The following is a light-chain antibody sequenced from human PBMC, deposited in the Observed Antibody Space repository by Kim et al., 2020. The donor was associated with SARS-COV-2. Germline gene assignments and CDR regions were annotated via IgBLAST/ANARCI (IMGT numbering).Light chain of an antibody. CDR3: QQRSNWLRT. CDR2: EAS. CDR1: QSVSSY. V-gene: IGKV3-11*01. Sequence: PGERATLSCRASQSVSSYLAWYQKKPGQAPSLLIYEASNRATGIPARFSGSGSGTDFTLTISSLEPEDFAVYYCQQRSNWLRTFGQGTKVDIK. J-gene: IGKJ1*01.